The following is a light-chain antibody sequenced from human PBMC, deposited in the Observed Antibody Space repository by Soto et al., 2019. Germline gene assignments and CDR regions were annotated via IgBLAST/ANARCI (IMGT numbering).Light chain of an antibody. J-gene: IGKJ5*01. CDR1: QGVSTRY. CDR2: GAS. CDR3: QLDGSSPT. V-gene: IGKV3-20*01. Sequence: EIVLTQSPGILSLSQGERAALSCRASQGVSTRYLAWLQQKPGQAPRPLIYGASNRATGIPDRFSGSGSGTDFTLTISRLEPEDFAVYYCQLDGSSPTFGQGTRLEIK.